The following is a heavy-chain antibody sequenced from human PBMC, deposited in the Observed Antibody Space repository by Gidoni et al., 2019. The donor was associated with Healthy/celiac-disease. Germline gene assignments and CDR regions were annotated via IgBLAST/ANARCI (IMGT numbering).Heavy chain of an antibody. J-gene: IGHJ4*02. CDR1: GFTFSSYG. D-gene: IGHD3-22*01. CDR2: TQYDGSFQ. Sequence: QVQLVESGGGVVQPGGSLRLSWAASGFTFSSYGKHWVRQAPGQGLEWVAFTQYDGSFQYYADSVKGRFTISRDNSKNTLYLQMNSLRAEDTAVYYCAKEGSGYYSEYYFDYWGQGTLVTVSS. CDR3: AKEGSGYYSEYYFDY. V-gene: IGHV3-30*02.